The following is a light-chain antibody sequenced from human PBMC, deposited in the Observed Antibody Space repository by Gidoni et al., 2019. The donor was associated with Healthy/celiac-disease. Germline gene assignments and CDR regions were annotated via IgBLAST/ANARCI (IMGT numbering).Light chain of an antibody. J-gene: IGLJ1*01. CDR3: SSYAGSNNPLYV. CDR2: EVG. CDR1: SSDVGGYNY. Sequence: QSPLTQPPSASGPPAPSVTIPCTGTSSDVGGYNYVSWYHHHPGKATKLMIYEVGKLPSGVPDRFSGSKSGNTDSLTVSGLQAEDEADYNCSSYAGSNNPLYVFGTGTKVTVL. V-gene: IGLV2-8*01.